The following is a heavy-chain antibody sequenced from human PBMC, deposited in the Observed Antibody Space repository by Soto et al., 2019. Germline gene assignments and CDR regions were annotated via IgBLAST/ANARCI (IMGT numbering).Heavy chain of an antibody. Sequence: GASVKVSCKASGYTFTGYYMHWVRRAPGQGLEWMGWINPNSGGTNYAQKFQGWVTMTRDTSISTAYMELSRLRSDDTAVYYCARGYYYDSSGYYSYYYGMDVWGQGTTVTVSS. CDR1: GYTFTGYY. CDR2: INPNSGGT. D-gene: IGHD3-22*01. J-gene: IGHJ6*02. CDR3: ARGYYYDSSGYYSYYYGMDV. V-gene: IGHV1-2*04.